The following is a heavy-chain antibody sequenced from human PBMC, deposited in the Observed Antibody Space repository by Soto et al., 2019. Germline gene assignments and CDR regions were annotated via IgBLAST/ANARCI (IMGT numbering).Heavy chain of an antibody. D-gene: IGHD3-9*01. J-gene: IGHJ3*02. CDR2: ISWNSGSI. V-gene: IGHV3-9*01. CDR1: GFTFDDYA. Sequence: GGSLRLSCAASGFTFDDYAMHWVRQAPGKGLEWVSGISWNSGSIGYADSVKGRFTISRDNAKNSLYLQMNSLRAGDTALYYCAKDITYYDILTGPRDAFDIWGQGTMVTVSS. CDR3: AKDITYYDILTGPRDAFDI.